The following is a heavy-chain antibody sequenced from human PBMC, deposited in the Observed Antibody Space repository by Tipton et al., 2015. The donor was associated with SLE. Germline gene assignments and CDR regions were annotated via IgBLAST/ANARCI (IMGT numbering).Heavy chain of an antibody. CDR1: GFTFSSYA. J-gene: IGHJ4*02. CDR3: AKLGVRDGFNH. D-gene: IGHD5-24*01. CDR2: ISRGSGVT. Sequence: QLVQSGGGVVQPGKSLRLSCAASGFTFSSYALYWVRQAPGKGLEWVSAISRGSGVTTYADSVRGRFTTSRDDSENTLYLQMDSLRVGDTAVYYCAKLGVRDGFNHWGQGTLVTVSP. V-gene: IGHV3-23*04.